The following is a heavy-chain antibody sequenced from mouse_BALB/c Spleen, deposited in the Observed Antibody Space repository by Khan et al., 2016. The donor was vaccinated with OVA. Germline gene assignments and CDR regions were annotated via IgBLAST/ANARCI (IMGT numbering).Heavy chain of an antibody. CDR2: ISSGGSF. CDR1: GYSITSAYY. J-gene: IGHJ3*01. V-gene: IGHV3-6*02. CDR3: ARAGRWFDY. Sequence: VQLKESGPGLVKPSQSLSLTCSVTGYSITSAYYWNWIRQFPGNKLEWMGYISSGGSFNYNPSLKNRISITRDTSKNQFFLKLNSVTPEDTATYSCARAGRWFDYWGQGTLVTVSA. D-gene: IGHD3-3*01.